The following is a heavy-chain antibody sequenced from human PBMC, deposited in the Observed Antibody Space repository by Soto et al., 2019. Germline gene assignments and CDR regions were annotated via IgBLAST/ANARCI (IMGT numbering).Heavy chain of an antibody. D-gene: IGHD3-16*01. CDR2: VKEDGSEL. CDR3: ARDIGFDYVN. J-gene: IGHJ4*02. CDR1: GFNVMSYW. Sequence: TWGSLRLSCAVSGFNVMSYWIIFFRHAPGKGLEWVASVKEDGSELYYLHSVRGRFSMTRDSAGNALHLTMNYLSAEDTGVYFCARDIGFDYVNWGQGIPVTVSS. V-gene: IGHV3-7*01.